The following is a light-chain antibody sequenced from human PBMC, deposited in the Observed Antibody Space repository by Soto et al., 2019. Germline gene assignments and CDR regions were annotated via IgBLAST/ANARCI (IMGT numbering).Light chain of an antibody. CDR2: GAS. CDR3: QQSFSTPRT. J-gene: IGKJ1*01. Sequence: DIQMTQSPSPLSASVGDRVTITCRASQTISTYLNWYQQKPGKAPTLLIYGASSLQSGVPSRFSGSGSGTDFTLTISSLQPEDFGTYYCQQSFSTPRTFGQGTKVDIK. CDR1: QTISTY. V-gene: IGKV1-39*01.